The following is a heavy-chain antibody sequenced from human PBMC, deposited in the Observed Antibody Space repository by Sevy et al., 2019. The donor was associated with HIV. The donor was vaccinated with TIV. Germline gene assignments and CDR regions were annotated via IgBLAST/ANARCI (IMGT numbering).Heavy chain of an antibody. CDR2: IFHTGKT. J-gene: IGHJ4*02. Sequence: SETLSLTCSVSGGSISKIGNYWGWVRQPPGERLEWNVDIFHTGKTNYNPSLKSRVTISLDTSKNQFSLKLSSVTAADTAVYYCAKIYDYWGPGALVTVSS. CDR3: AKIYDY. V-gene: IGHV4-39*01. D-gene: IGHD3-3*01. CDR1: GGSISKIGNY.